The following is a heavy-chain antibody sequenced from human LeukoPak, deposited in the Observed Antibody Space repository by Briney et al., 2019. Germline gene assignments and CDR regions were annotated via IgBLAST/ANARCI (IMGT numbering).Heavy chain of an antibody. CDR2: IYHSGST. J-gene: IGHJ3*02. CDR3: ARHADYYDSSGYPDAFDI. V-gene: IGHV4-38-2*01. CDR1: GYSISSGYY. D-gene: IGHD3-22*01. Sequence: SETLSLTCAVFGYSISSGYYWGWIRQPPGKGLEWIGSIYHSGSTYYNPSLKSRVTISVDTSKNQFSLKLSSVTAAGTAVYYCARHADYYDSSGYPDAFDIWGQGTMVTVSS.